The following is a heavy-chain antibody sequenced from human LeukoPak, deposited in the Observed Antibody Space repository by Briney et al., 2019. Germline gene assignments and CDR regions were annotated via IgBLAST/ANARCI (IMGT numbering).Heavy chain of an antibody. CDR1: GFTFSSYA. CDR3: AKLGGHPLHNYYVGV. Sequence: GGSLRLSCAASGFTFSSYAMSWVRQAPGKGLEWVSGILDSGYSTYYANSAKGRFTISRDNSNNTLYLQMNRLRAEDTAVYYCAKLGGHPLHNYYVGVWGKGTTVAVSS. CDR2: ILDSGYST. D-gene: IGHD3-16*01. V-gene: IGHV3-23*01. J-gene: IGHJ6*03.